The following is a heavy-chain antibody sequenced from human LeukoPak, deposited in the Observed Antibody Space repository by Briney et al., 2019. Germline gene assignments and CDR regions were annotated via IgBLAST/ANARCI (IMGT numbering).Heavy chain of an antibody. CDR1: GFTFSSYG. D-gene: IGHD3-16*01. CDR2: IWYDGSNK. V-gene: IGHV3-33*01. CDR3: ARDGYDLPTYYFDY. Sequence: GGSLRLSCAASGFTFSSYGMHWVRQAPGRGLEWVAVIWYDGSNKYYADSVKGRFTISRDNSKNTLYLQMNSLRAEDTAVYYCARDGYDLPTYYFDYWGQGTLVTVSS. J-gene: IGHJ4*02.